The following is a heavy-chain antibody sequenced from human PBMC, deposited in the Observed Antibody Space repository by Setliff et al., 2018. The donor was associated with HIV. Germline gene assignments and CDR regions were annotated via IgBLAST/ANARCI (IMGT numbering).Heavy chain of an antibody. Sequence: SSETLSLTCVVSDDSFSNYDWTWIRQPPGKGLAWIGFIYIRGSTMYNPSLQSRVAMSVDTSKNQFSLKLTSVSAADTAVYYCARGVAAAGMLMDVWGKGTTVTVS. V-gene: IGHV4-4*09. CDR3: ARGVAAAGMLMDV. D-gene: IGHD6-13*01. CDR2: IYIRGST. J-gene: IGHJ6*03. CDR1: DDSFSNYD.